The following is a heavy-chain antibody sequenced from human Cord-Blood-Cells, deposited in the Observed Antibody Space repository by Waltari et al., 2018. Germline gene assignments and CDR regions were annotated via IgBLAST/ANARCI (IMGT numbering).Heavy chain of an antibody. Sequence: EVQLVESGGGWIQPGGSLRLSCAASGFTVSSNYMSCVRQAPGKGLECVSVIYSGCSTYYADSVKGRFTISRDNSKNTLYLQMNSLRAEDTAVYYCASHYGDYWYFDLWGRGTLVTVSS. CDR1: GFTVSSNY. CDR3: ASHYGDYWYFDL. CDR2: IYSGCST. J-gene: IGHJ2*01. D-gene: IGHD4-17*01. V-gene: IGHV3-53*01.